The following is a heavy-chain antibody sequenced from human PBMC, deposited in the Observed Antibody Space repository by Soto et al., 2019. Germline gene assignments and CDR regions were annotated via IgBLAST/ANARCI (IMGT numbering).Heavy chain of an antibody. CDR1: GYTFTGYY. D-gene: IGHD3-16*01. CDR3: ARELTDYGAQGHYWYFDL. J-gene: IGHJ2*01. V-gene: IGHV1-2*04. Sequence: QVQLVQSGAEVKKPGASVKVSCKASGYTFTGYYMHWVRQAPGQGLEWMGWINPNSGGTNYAQKFQGWVTMTRDTSISTAYMELSRLRSDDTAVYYCARELTDYGAQGHYWYFDLWGRGSLVTVSS. CDR2: INPNSGGT.